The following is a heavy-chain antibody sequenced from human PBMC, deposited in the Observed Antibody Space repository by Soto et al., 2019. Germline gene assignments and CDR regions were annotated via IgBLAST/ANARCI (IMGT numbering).Heavy chain of an antibody. CDR3: VKDQEDVVDMVDGVNAFDL. D-gene: IGHD5-12*01. J-gene: IGHJ3*01. CDR1: GFTFSRKG. CDR2: ISYDGSKK. Sequence: QGRLVESGGGVVQPGMSLRLSCAASGFTFSRKGMHWVRQAPGKGLEGVAVISYDGSKKDYVEAVEGRFIISRDNSKKMLFLQMGNLGPDDSALYYCVKDQEDVVDMVDGVNAFDLWGKGTMVTVSS. V-gene: IGHV3-30*18.